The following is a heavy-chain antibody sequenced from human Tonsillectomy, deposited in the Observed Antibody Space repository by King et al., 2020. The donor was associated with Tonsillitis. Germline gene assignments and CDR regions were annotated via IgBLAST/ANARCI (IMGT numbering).Heavy chain of an antibody. J-gene: IGHJ4*02. CDR2: IKNKNDGGTT. CDR3: TTRPLFDC. CDR1: GFTFTNAW. Sequence: VQLVESGGGLVKPGGSLRLSCAASGFTFTNAWMNWVRQAPGKGLDWVAGIKNKNDGGTTDYAEPVKGRFSISREESKNTLYLEMSSLKIEDTDVYYCTTRPLFDCWGQGTLVTASS. V-gene: IGHV3-15*07.